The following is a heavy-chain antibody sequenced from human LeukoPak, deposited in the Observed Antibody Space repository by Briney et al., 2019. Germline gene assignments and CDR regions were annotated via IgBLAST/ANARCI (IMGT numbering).Heavy chain of an antibody. Sequence: SETLSLTCTVSGDSINSLDLWSWVRQPPGKGLEWIGEMYLSGTTHSNPSVKSRVTISIDKSKNQFFLNLSSVTAADTAVYYCAGLVGRYSSGLYYYYLDYWGQGTLVTVSS. CDR3: AGLVGRYSSGLYYYYLDY. CDR1: GDSINSLDL. D-gene: IGHD3-22*01. V-gene: IGHV4-4*02. J-gene: IGHJ4*02. CDR2: MYLSGTT.